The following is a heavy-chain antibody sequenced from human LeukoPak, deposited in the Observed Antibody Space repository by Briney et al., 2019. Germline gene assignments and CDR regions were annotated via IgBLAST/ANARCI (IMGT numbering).Heavy chain of an antibody. CDR3: ARAGILGYCTNVTCSNWLDP. V-gene: IGHV1-69*10. J-gene: IGHJ5*02. CDR1: GDTFTTYA. CDR2: IIPMLDTP. Sequence: SVKVSCKASGDTFTTYAIIWVRQAPGQGLEWMGGIIPMLDTPNYAQRLQGRVTITADKSTKTAYMELTSLRSEDTAVYYCARAGILGYCTNVTCSNWLDPWGQGTLVTVSS. D-gene: IGHD2-8*01.